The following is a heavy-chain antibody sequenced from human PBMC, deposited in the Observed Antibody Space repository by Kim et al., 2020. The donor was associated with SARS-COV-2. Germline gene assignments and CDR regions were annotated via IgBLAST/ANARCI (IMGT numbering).Heavy chain of an antibody. J-gene: IGHJ3*02. Sequence: GGSLRLSCAASGFTFSSYGMHWVRQAPGKGLEWVAVIWYDGSNKYYADSVKGRFTISRDNSKNTLYLQMNSLRAEDTAVYYCAKAVECSGGSCYMNAFDIWGQGTMVTVSS. CDR1: GFTFSSYG. D-gene: IGHD2-15*01. V-gene: IGHV3-33*06. CDR3: AKAVECSGGSCYMNAFDI. CDR2: IWYDGSNK.